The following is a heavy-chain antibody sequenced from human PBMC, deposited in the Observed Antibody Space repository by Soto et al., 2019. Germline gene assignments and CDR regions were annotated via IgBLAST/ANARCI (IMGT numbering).Heavy chain of an antibody. D-gene: IGHD2-2*01. J-gene: IGHJ6*03. CDR1: GGSFSGYY. Sequence: PSETLSLTCAVYGGSFSGYYWSWIRQPPGKGLEWIGEINHSGSTNYNPSLKCRVTISVDTSKNQFSLKLSSVTAADTAVYYCARGGPYCSSTSCYAGGYYYYYMDVWGKGTTVTVSS. CDR2: INHSGST. CDR3: ARGGPYCSSTSCYAGGYYYYYMDV. V-gene: IGHV4-34*01.